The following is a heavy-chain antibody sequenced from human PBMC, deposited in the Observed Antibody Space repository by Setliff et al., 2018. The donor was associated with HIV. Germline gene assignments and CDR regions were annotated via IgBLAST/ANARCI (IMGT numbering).Heavy chain of an antibody. CDR1: GYTFTNSY. D-gene: IGHD6-19*01. CDR3: AREGTGYTSGWYYYFDF. CDR2: INPSGGHT. V-gene: IGHV1-46*01. J-gene: IGHJ4*02. Sequence: ASVKVSCKASGYTFTNSYMHWVRQAPGQGLEWMGKINPSGGHTTYAQKFRGRVTVTSDTSTTTVYMELSSLRFEDTAVYFCAREGTGYTSGWYYYFDFWGQGTLVTV.